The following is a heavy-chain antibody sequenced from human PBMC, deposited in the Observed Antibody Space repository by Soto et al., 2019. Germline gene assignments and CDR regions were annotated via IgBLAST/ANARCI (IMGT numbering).Heavy chain of an antibody. D-gene: IGHD3-9*01. CDR1: GLTLSDQY. J-gene: IGHJ4*02. CDR2: TRDKPNSYTT. Sequence: EVQLVESGGGLVQPGGSLRLSCAASGLTLSDQYMDWVRQAPGKGLEWVGRTRDKPNSYTTEYAASVKGRFTISRDDSNNSLYLQMNSLKTEDTAVYFFCRPVTGSGHIDYWGQGTLVTVSS. CDR3: CRPVTGSGHIDY. V-gene: IGHV3-72*01.